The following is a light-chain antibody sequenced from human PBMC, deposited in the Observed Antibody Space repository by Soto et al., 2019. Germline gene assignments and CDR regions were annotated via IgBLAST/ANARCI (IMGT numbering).Light chain of an antibody. CDR1: QSVTNNY. CDR2: GAS. Sequence: DIVLTQSPGPLSLSPVERATLSCRASQSVTNNYLAWYQQKPGQAPRLLIDGASSRATGVPDRFSGTGSGTDFTLTISRLEPEDFAVFYCQQYGNSPITFGQGTRLEIK. CDR3: QQYGNSPIT. J-gene: IGKJ5*01. V-gene: IGKV3-20*01.